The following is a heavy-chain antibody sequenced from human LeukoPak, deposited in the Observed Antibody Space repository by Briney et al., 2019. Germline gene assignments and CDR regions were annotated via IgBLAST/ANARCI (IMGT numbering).Heavy chain of an antibody. V-gene: IGHV3-48*02. CDR2: ISSSSSTI. D-gene: IGHD5-24*01. CDR1: GFIFSDYS. Sequence: GGSLRLSCAASGFIFSDYSMDWVRQAPGRGLEWVSYISSSSSTIYYADSVKGRFTISRDNAKKSLYLQMNSLREEDTAVYYCARVADGDKYGGRDYWGQGALVIVSS. J-gene: IGHJ4*02. CDR3: ARVADGDKYGGRDY.